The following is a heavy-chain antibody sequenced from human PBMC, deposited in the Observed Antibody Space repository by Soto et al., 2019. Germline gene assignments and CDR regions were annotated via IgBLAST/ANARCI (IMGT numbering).Heavy chain of an antibody. Sequence: GGSLRLSCTASGFTFGDYAMSWFRQAPGKGLEWVGFIRSKAYGGTTEYAASVKGRFTISRDDSKSIAYLQMNSLKTEDTAVYYCTRAPHYDYIWGTLPDAFDIWGQGTMVTVSS. D-gene: IGHD3-16*01. J-gene: IGHJ3*02. CDR1: GFTFGDYA. CDR3: TRAPHYDYIWGTLPDAFDI. V-gene: IGHV3-49*03. CDR2: IRSKAYGGTT.